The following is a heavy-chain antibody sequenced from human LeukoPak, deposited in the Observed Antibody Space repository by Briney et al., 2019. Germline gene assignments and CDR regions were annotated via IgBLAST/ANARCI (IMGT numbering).Heavy chain of an antibody. J-gene: IGHJ5*02. V-gene: IGHV3-23*01. CDR1: GFSFSSFA. Sequence: GGSLRLSCAASGFSFSSFAMTWVCQAPGKGLEWVSSITAGQYAMYNTDSVKGRFTISRDNSKNTLYLQMNSLRADDTAVYYCTKDPNGDYVGAFDPWGQGTLVTVSS. D-gene: IGHD4-17*01. CDR3: TKDPNGDYVGAFDP. CDR2: ITAGQYAM.